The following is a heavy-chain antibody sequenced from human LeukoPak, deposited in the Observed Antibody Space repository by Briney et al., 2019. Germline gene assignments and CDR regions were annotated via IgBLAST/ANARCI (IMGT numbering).Heavy chain of an antibody. Sequence: PGRSLTLSCAASGFRFDDNSMHWVRQPPGKGLEWVSGISWNSISIVYADSVKGRFVLSRDNAKNSLFLQMNSVRGEDTAFYYCEKVGVGYAFDVWGQGTMVTVS. V-gene: IGHV3-9*01. CDR2: ISWNSISI. J-gene: IGHJ3*01. D-gene: IGHD3-16*01. CDR3: EKVGVGYAFDV. CDR1: GFRFDDNS.